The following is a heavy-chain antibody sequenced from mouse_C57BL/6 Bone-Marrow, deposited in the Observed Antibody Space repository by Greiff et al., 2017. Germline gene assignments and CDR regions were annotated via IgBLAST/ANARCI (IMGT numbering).Heavy chain of an antibody. CDR3: ARVWSLGDY. CDR1: GYTFTDYY. J-gene: IGHJ2*01. V-gene: IGHV1-19*01. Sequence: VQLKQSGPVLVKPGPSVKMSCKASGYTFTDYYMNWVNQTHGKSLEWIGVINPYNGGTSYNQKFKGKATLTVDKSSSTAYMELNSLTSEDSAVYYCARVWSLGDYWGQGTTLTVSS. D-gene: IGHD2-10*02. CDR2: INPYNGGT.